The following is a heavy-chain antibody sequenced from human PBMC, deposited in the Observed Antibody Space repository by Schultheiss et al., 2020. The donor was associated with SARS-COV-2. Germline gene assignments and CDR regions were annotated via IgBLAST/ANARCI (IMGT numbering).Heavy chain of an antibody. CDR2: ISYDGSKE. CDR1: GFAFSHYG. Sequence: GGSLRLSCAASGFAFSHYGMHWVRQAPGKGLEWVAVISYDGSKEYYADSVKGRFTISRDNSKNTLYLQMGSLRAEDMAVYYCARVGVDPAFDCWGQGTLVTVSS. CDR3: ARVGVDPAFDC. D-gene: IGHD5-18*01. V-gene: IGHV3-30*03. J-gene: IGHJ4*02.